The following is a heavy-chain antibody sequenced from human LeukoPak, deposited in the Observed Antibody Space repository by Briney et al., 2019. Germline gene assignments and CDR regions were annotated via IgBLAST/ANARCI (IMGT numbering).Heavy chain of an antibody. CDR2: MNPNSGNT. V-gene: IGHV1-8*01. J-gene: IGHJ3*02. Sequence: ASVKVSCKASGYTFTSYDINWVRQATGQGLEWMGWMNPNSGNTGYAQKFQGRVTMTRNTSISTAYTELSSLRSEDTAVYYCARGRGYYDSSGHDAFDIWGQGTMVTVSS. CDR3: ARGRGYYDSSGHDAFDI. D-gene: IGHD3-22*01. CDR1: GYTFTSYD.